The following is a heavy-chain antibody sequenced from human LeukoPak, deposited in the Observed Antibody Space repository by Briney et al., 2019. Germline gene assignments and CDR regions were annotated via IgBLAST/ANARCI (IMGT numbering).Heavy chain of an antibody. CDR3: ARVGWMTTVTGLDY. CDR2: INHSGST. J-gene: IGHJ4*02. CDR1: GGSFSGYY. D-gene: IGHD4-17*01. Sequence: SETLSLTCAVYGGSFSGYYWSWIRQPPGKGLEWIGEINHSGSTNYNPSLKSRVTISVDTSKNQFSLKLSSVTAADTAVYYCARVGWMTTVTGLDYWGQGTLVTVSS. V-gene: IGHV4-34*01.